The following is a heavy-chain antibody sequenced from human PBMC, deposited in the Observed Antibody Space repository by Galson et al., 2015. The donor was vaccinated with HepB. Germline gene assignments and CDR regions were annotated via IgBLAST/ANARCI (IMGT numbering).Heavy chain of an antibody. Sequence: VKVSCKASGYAFTRHAMNWVRQAPGEGLEWMGWINTNTGNPTYAQGFTGRFVFSLDTSLTTAYLQISSLKAEDTAVYYCARAENNGYYYVDYWGQGTLVTVSS. CDR2: INTNTGNP. CDR1: GYAFTRHA. CDR3: ARAENNGYYYVDY. D-gene: IGHD3-22*01. V-gene: IGHV7-4-1*02. J-gene: IGHJ4*02.